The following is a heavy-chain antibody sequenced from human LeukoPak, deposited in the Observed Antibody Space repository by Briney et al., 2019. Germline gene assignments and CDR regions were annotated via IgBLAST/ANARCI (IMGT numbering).Heavy chain of an antibody. CDR1: GSTFSDYF. D-gene: IGHD2-8*02. CDR3: VRGGERTGNSYFDL. J-gene: IGHJ2*01. CDR2: SSEGGTAY. V-gene: IGHV3-11*04. Sequence: PGGSLRLSCAASGSTFSDYFMSWIRQPPGKGLEWITYSSEGGTAYSYAASVKGRFTISRDNAKNSLFLQMDSLRADDTALYYCVRGGERTGNSYFDLWGRGTLVTVSS.